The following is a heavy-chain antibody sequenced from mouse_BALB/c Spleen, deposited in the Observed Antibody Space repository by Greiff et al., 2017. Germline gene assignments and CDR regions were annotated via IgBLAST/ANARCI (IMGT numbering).Heavy chain of an antibody. CDR2: ISSGSSTI. V-gene: IGHV5-17*02. Sequence: EVKLQESGGGLVQPGGSRKLSCAASGFTFSSFGMHWVRQAPEKGLEWVAYISSGSSTIYYADTVKGRFTISRDNPKNTLFLQMTSLRSEDTAMYYCARSNWDVWDYWGQGTSVTVSS. D-gene: IGHD4-1*01. J-gene: IGHJ4*01. CDR3: ARSNWDVWDY. CDR1: GFTFSSFG.